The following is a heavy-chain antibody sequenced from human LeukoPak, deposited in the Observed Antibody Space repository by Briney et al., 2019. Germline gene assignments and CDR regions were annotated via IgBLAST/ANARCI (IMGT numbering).Heavy chain of an antibody. D-gene: IGHD5-18*01. CDR1: VGSISSGGYY. CDR3: ARVSISAYKAMVLYFDY. CDR2: IYYSGST. J-gene: IGHJ4*02. V-gene: IGHV4-31*03. Sequence: PSETLSLTCTVSVGSISSGGYYCSWIRQHPGRGLEWIVYIYYSGSTYYNPSLKTRVTITVNTSKNQFSLKLSSVTAVDTAVYYCARVSISAYKAMVLYFDYWGQGTLVTVSS.